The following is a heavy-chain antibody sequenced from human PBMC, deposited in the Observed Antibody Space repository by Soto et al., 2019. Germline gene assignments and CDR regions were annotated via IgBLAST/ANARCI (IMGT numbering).Heavy chain of an antibody. CDR1: GFTFSSYA. D-gene: IGHD6-25*01. Sequence: EVQLLESGGGLVQPGGSLRLSCAASGFTFSSYAMSWVRQAPGKGLEWVSAISGSGGSTYYADSVKGRFTISRDNSKNTLYLHMNRLRAEDTAVYYCSKGGFIAAAGLMGYWGQGTLVTVSS. V-gene: IGHV3-23*01. CDR3: SKGGFIAAAGLMGY. J-gene: IGHJ4*02. CDR2: ISGSGGST.